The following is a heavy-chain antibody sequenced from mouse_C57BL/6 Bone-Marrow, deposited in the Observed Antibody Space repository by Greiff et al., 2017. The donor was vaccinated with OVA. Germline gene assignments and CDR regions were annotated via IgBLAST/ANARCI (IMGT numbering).Heavy chain of an antibody. V-gene: IGHV2-2*01. Sequence: QVQLKQSGPGLVQPSQCLSITCTVSGFSFTSYGVHWVRQSPGKGLEWLGVIWSGGSTDYNAAFITRLSISKDNSKSQVFFKMNSLQADDTAIYYCARFYYYGGYFDYWGQGTTLTVSS. J-gene: IGHJ2*01. CDR1: GFSFTSYG. CDR3: ARFYYYGGYFDY. D-gene: IGHD1-1*01. CDR2: IWSGGST.